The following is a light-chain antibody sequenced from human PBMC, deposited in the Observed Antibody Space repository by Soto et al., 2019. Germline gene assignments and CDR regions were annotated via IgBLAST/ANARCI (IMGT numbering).Light chain of an antibody. CDR3: SSYASTSTLYV. CDR1: SSDIGDSNY. Sequence: QSALTQPASVSGSPGQSITISCTGTSSDIGDSNYVSWYQQHPGKAPKLMIYDVTSRPSGVSNRFSDSKSGNTASLTISGLQAEDEADYYCSSYASTSTLYVFGTGTKLTVL. J-gene: IGLJ1*01. CDR2: DVT. V-gene: IGLV2-14*03.